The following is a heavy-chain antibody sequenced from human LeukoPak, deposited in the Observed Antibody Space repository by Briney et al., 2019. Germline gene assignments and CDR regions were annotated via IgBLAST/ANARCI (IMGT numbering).Heavy chain of an antibody. Sequence: ASVKVSCKASGYTFTNYYMHWVRQAPGQGLEWMGIINPSDGSTSYAQKFQGRVTVTRDTTTRTVYMELSIRTSEDTAVYYCARGHSSGWLNFDYWGQGTLVTVSS. D-gene: IGHD6-19*01. CDR1: GYTFTNYY. CDR2: INPSDGST. V-gene: IGHV1-46*01. CDR3: ARGHSSGWLNFDY. J-gene: IGHJ4*02.